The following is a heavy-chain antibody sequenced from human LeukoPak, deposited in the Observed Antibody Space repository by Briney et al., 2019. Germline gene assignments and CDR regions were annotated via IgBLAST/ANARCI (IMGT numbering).Heavy chain of an antibody. CDR3: ARGRGTYYFDY. J-gene: IGHJ4*02. V-gene: IGHV3-53*01. Sequence: PGGSLRLSCAAPGFTVSTNYMSWVRQAPGKGLEWVSVIYSGGSTYYADSVKGRFTISRDNSKNTLYLQMNSLRAEDTAVYYCARGRGTYYFDYWRQGTLVTVSS. CDR1: GFTVSTNY. D-gene: IGHD3-10*01. CDR2: IYSGGST.